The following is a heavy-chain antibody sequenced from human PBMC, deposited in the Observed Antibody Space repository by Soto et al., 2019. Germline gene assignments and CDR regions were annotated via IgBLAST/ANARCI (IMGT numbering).Heavy chain of an antibody. CDR2: IDPSDSYT. CDR3: ARLLGVRDYYYGMDV. J-gene: IGHJ6*02. Sequence: GESLKISCKGSGYSFTSYWIIWVRQMPGKGLEWMGRIDPSDSYTNYSPSFQGHVTISADKSISTAYLQWSSLKASDTAMYYCARLLGVRDYYYGMDVWGQGTTVTVSS. CDR1: GYSFTSYW. D-gene: IGHD2-15*01. V-gene: IGHV5-10-1*01.